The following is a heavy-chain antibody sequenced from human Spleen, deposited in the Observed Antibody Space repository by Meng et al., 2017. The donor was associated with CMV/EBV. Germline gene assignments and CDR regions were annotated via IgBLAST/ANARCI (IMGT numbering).Heavy chain of an antibody. Sequence: GESLKISCAASGFTFSSYWMSWVRQAPGKGLEWVANIKQDGSEKYYVDSVKGRFTISRDNSKNTLYLQMNSLRAEDTAVYYCVGGRLFGDFDYWGQGTLVTVSS. D-gene: IGHD2-15*01. CDR2: IKQDGSEK. CDR3: VGGRLFGDFDY. J-gene: IGHJ4*02. V-gene: IGHV3-7*01. CDR1: GFTFSSYW.